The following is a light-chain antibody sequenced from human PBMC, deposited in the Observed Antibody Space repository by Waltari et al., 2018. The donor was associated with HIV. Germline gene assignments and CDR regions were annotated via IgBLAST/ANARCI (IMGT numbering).Light chain of an antibody. V-gene: IGLV1-47*01. CDR1: SSNIENDN. Sequence: QSFLTQPPSASGTPGQTAPISCSGSSSNIENDNVYWYQQLPRMTPKPLIYKNLLRPSGVPDRFPSSQAGPSASLTISVLRSADEADYYCVGWDSSLSAYVFGAGTKVAVL. J-gene: IGLJ1*01. CDR2: KNL. CDR3: VGWDSSLSAYV.